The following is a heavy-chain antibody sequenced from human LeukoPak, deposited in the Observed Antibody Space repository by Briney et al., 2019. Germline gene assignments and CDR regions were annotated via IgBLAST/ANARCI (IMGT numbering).Heavy chain of an antibody. Sequence: GGSLRLSCAASGFTFSNYWMSWVRQAPGKGLEWVANIKVDGSEKYYVDSVKGRFTISRDNAKNSLYLQMNSLRAEDTAVYYCARDGFRYFDHWGQGTLVTVSS. CDR3: ARDGFRYFDH. J-gene: IGHJ5*02. CDR1: GFTFSNYW. CDR2: IKVDGSEK. D-gene: IGHD3-16*02. V-gene: IGHV3-7*04.